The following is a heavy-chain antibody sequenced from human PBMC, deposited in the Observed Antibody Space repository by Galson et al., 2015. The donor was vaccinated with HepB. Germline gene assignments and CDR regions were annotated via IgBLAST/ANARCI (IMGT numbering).Heavy chain of an antibody. J-gene: IGHJ3*02. Sequence: SLRLSCAASGFTFSSYSMNWVRQAPGKGLEWVSSISSSSSYIYYADSVKGRFTISRDNAKNSLYLQMNSLRAEDTAVYYCARESIGVPAAIPRGIDAFDIWGQGTMVTVSS. D-gene: IGHD2-2*01. V-gene: IGHV3-21*01. CDR1: GFTFSSYS. CDR2: ISSSSSYI. CDR3: ARESIGVPAAIPRGIDAFDI.